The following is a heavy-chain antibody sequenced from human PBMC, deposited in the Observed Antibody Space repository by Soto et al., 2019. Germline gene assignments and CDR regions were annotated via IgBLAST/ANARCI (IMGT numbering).Heavy chain of an antibody. V-gene: IGHV3-30-3*01. CDR2: ISYDESNK. J-gene: IGHJ6*02. CDR1: GFTFSSYA. CDR3: ARDGGTGYSYGRNYYYYGMDV. Sequence: QVQLVESGGGVVQPGRSLRLSCAASGFTFSSYAMHWVRQAPGKGLEWVAVISYDESNKYSADSVKGRFTISRDNSKNTLYLQMNSLRAEDTAVYYCARDGGTGYSYGRNYYYYGMDVWGQGTTVTVSS. D-gene: IGHD5-18*01.